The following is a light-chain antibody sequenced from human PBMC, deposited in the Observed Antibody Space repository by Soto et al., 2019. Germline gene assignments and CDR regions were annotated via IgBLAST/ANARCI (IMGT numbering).Light chain of an antibody. CDR1: QVICSW. Sequence: DIQMTQSPSSVSASVGDRVTITCRASQVICSWLAWYHQKPGKAPNLLIYAASSLQSGVPSRFSGSGSGTDFTLTINSLQPEDFATYYCQQANMWLTFGQGTRLEIK. CDR2: AAS. J-gene: IGKJ5*01. V-gene: IGKV1-12*01. CDR3: QQANMWLT.